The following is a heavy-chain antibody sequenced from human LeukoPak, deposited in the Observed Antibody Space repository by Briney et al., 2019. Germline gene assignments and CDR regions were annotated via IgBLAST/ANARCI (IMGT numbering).Heavy chain of an antibody. D-gene: IGHD6-19*01. V-gene: IGHV4-59*08. Sequence: SETLSLTCTVSGGSISSFYWNWIRQPPGKGLEWLGYISYSGSSNYNPSLKSRITISVDTSKNQFSLNLSSVTAADTAVYYCARHRGYSSGLFEYWGQGTLVTVSS. CDR2: ISYSGSS. CDR3: ARHRGYSSGLFEY. CDR1: GGSISSFY. J-gene: IGHJ4*02.